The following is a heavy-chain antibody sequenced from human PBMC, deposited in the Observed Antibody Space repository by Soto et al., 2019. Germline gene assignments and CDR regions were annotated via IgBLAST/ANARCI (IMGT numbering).Heavy chain of an antibody. Sequence: PGESLKISCKGSGYSFTSYWIGWVRQMPGKGLEWMGIIYPGDSDTRYSPSFQGQVTISADKSISTAYLQWSSLKASDTAMYYWARHGIAAAGTWKGSGWFDPWGQGTLVTVSS. D-gene: IGHD6-13*01. J-gene: IGHJ5*02. CDR3: ARHGIAAAGTWKGSGWFDP. V-gene: IGHV5-51*01. CDR1: GYSFTSYW. CDR2: IYPGDSDT.